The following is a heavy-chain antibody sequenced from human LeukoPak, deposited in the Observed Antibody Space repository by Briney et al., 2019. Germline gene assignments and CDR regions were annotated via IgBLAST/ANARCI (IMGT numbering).Heavy chain of an antibody. D-gene: IGHD6-13*01. CDR2: INPNSGGS. CDR1: GYTFTDYH. Sequence: ASVKVSCKASGYTFTDYHLHWMRQAPGQGLEWMADINPNSGGSHYAQKFQGRVTMTRDTSISTAYMELSRLRSDDTAVYYCARDRRAVAGTPYDFDYWGQGTLVTVSS. V-gene: IGHV1-2*02. CDR3: ARDRRAVAGTPYDFDY. J-gene: IGHJ4*02.